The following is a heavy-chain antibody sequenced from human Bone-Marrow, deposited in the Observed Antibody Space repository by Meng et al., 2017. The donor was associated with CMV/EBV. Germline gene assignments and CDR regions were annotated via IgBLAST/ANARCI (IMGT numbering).Heavy chain of an antibody. D-gene: IGHD2-15*01. V-gene: IGHV3-74*01. CDR1: GFTFSSYW. Sequence: SCAAYGFTFSSYWMHWVRQAPGKGLVWVSRINSDGSTTSYADSVKGRFTISRDNAKNTLYLQMNSLRAEDTAVYYCARELSGGALDYWGQGTLVTVSS. CDR3: ARELSGGALDY. CDR2: INSDGSTT. J-gene: IGHJ4*02.